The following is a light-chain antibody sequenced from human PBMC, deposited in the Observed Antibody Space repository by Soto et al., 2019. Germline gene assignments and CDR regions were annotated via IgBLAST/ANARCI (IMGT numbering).Light chain of an antibody. Sequence: QSVLNQPPSASGSPGQSVTISCTGTSSDVGAYDYVSWYQQHPGEAPKLMIYEVTKRPSGVPDRFSGSKSGNTASLTVSGLQAEDEADYYCSSYAKTTNFVFGTGTKVTVL. V-gene: IGLV2-8*01. CDR2: EVT. J-gene: IGLJ1*01. CDR3: SSYAKTTNFV. CDR1: SSDVGAYDY.